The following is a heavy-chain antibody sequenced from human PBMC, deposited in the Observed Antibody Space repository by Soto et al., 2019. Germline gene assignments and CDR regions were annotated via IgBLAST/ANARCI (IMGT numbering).Heavy chain of an antibody. Sequence: QVQLQESGPGLVKPSQTLSLTCTVSGGSISSGGYYWSWIRQHPGKGLEWIVYIYYSGSTYYNPSLRSRVTISLDTAKNQLSLKLSSVTAADTAVYYCTRDPGGDYSDYWGQGPLVTVSS. CDR2: IYYSGST. J-gene: IGHJ4*02. D-gene: IGHD3-10*01. CDR3: TRDPGGDYSDY. CDR1: GGSISSGGYY. V-gene: IGHV4-31*03.